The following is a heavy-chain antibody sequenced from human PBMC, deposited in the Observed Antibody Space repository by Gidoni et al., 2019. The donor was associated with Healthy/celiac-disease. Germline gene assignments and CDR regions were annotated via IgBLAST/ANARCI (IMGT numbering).Heavy chain of an antibody. CDR1: GFTFSSYG. J-gene: IGHJ4*02. V-gene: IGHV3-33*01. CDR3: ARDTPKGGFDY. CDR2: IWYDGSNK. Sequence: QVQLVESGGGVVQPGRSLRLSCAASGFTFSSYGMHWVRQAPGKGPEWVAVIWYDGSNKYYADSVKGRFTISRDNSKNTLYLQMNSLRAEDTAVYYCARDTPKGGFDYWGQGTLVTVSS.